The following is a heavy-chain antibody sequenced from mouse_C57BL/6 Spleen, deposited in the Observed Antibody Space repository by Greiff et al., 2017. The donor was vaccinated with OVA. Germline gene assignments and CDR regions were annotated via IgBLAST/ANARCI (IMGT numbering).Heavy chain of an antibody. CDR2: ISNLAYSI. V-gene: IGHV5-15*01. CDR1: GFTFSDYG. CDR3: ARLERGDYFDY. Sequence: EVQGVESGGGLVQPGGSLKLSCAASGFTFSDYGMAWVRQAPRKGPEWVAFISNLAYSIYYADTVTGRFTLSRENAKNTLYLEMSRLRSEDTAMYYCARLERGDYFDYWGQGTTLTVSS. J-gene: IGHJ2*01.